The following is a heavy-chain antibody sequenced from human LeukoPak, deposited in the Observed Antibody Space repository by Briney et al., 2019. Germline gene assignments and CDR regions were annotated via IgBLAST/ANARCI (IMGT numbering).Heavy chain of an antibody. CDR3: ARDIAVAGTAWSDP. V-gene: IGHV3-21*01. D-gene: IGHD6-19*01. J-gene: IGHJ5*02. CDR1: GFTFSSYS. Sequence: KPGGSLRLSCAASGFTFSSYSMNWVRQAPGKGLEWVSSISSSSSYIYYADSVKGRFTISRDNAKISLYLQTNSLRAEDTAVYYCARDIAVAGTAWSDPWGQGTLVTVSS. CDR2: ISSSSSYI.